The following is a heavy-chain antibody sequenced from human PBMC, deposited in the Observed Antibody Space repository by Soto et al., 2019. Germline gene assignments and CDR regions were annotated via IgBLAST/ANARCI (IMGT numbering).Heavy chain of an antibody. CDR2: ISSSGPTM. Sequence: GGSLRLSCAASGFTFSDYYMSWIRQARGKGLEWVSYISSSGPTMYYADSVKGRFTISRDNAKNSLYLQMNSLRAEDTAVYYCAIAHGGEYFQHWGQGTLVTVSS. CDR3: AIAHGGEYFQH. J-gene: IGHJ1*01. CDR1: GFTFSDYY. V-gene: IGHV3-11*01. D-gene: IGHD3-10*01.